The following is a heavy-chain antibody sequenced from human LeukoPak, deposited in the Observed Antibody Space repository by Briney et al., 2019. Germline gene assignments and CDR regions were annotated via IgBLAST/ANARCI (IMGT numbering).Heavy chain of an antibody. CDR1: GGSISSYC. V-gene: IGHV4-59*01. CDR3: ARVGYYYDSSGFYDY. D-gene: IGHD3-22*01. CDR2: IYYSGST. Sequence: SETLSLTCTVSGGSISSYCWSWIRQPPGKGLEWIGYIYYSGSTNYNPSLKSRVTISVDTSKNQFSLKLSPVTAADTAVYYCARVGYYYDSSGFYDYWGQGTLVTVSS. J-gene: IGHJ4*02.